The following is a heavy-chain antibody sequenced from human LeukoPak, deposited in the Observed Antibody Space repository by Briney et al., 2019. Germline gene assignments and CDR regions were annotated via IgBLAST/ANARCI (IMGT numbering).Heavy chain of an antibody. J-gene: IGHJ4*02. D-gene: IGHD5-18*01. CDR1: GGSFSGYY. V-gene: IGHV4-34*01. CDR2: INHSGST. CDR3: ARGRRGYSYGILYYFDY. Sequence: SETLSLTCAVYGGSFSGYYWSWLRQPPGKGLEWIGEINHSGSTNYNPSLKSRVTISVDTSKNQFSLRLSSVTAADTAVYYCARGRRGYSYGILYYFDYWGQGTLVTVSS.